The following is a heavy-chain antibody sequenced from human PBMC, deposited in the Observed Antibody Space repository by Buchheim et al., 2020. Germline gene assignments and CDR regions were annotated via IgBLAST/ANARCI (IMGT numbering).Heavy chain of an antibody. CDR1: GFTFSSYE. Sequence: DVQLVESGGGLVQPGGSLRLSCAASGFTFSSYEMNWVRQAPRKGLEWVSYIGGRGSSLYYADSVKGRFTISRDNAKNSLYLPMNSLRAEDTAVYYCAREGVSAPGVDYWGQGTL. J-gene: IGHJ4*02. D-gene: IGHD6-13*01. V-gene: IGHV3-48*03. CDR2: IGGRGSSL. CDR3: AREGVSAPGVDY.